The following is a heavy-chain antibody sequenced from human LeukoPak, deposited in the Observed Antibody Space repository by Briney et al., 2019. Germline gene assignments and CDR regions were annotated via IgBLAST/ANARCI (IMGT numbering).Heavy chain of an antibody. Sequence: GGSLRLSCAASGFTVSTNYMTWVRQAPGKGLEWVSVIYSGGTTYYTDSVKGRFSISRDNSKNTLYLQMNSLRAEDTAVYYCARYDYGRSGFDYWGQGTLVTVSS. CDR2: IYSGGTT. V-gene: IGHV3-66*01. CDR3: ARYDYGRSGFDY. D-gene: IGHD5-12*01. CDR1: GFTVSTNY. J-gene: IGHJ4*02.